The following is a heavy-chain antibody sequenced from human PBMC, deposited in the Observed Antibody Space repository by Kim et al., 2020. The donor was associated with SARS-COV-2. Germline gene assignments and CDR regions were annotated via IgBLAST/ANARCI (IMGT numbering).Heavy chain of an antibody. V-gene: IGHV3-66*01. J-gene: IGHJ4*02. CDR2: IYSGGST. CDR1: GFTVSSNY. CDR3: ARDGGCSSTSCYEGY. D-gene: IGHD2-2*01. Sequence: GGSLRLSCAASGFTVSSNYMSWVRQAPGKGLEWVSVIYSGGSTYYADSVKGRFTISRDNSKNTLYLQMNSLRAEDTAVYYCARDGGCSSTSCYEGYWGQGTLVTVSS.